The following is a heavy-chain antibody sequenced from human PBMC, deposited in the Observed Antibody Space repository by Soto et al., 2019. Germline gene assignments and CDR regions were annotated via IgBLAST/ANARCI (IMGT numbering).Heavy chain of an antibody. V-gene: IGHV2-5*02. CDR1: GFSLNTTAVG. Sequence: GPTLVNPTQTLTLTCTFSGFSLNTTAVGVGWIRQPPGKALEWLALIYWDNDKRYNPSLNTRLTITKDTSKNQVVLKMTNMDAVDTATYFYGHSEGDDYVWGSYIGACEVWGQGAMVTVSS. D-gene: IGHD3-16*01. J-gene: IGHJ3*01. CDR3: GHSEGDDYVWGSYIGACEV. CDR2: IYWDNDK.